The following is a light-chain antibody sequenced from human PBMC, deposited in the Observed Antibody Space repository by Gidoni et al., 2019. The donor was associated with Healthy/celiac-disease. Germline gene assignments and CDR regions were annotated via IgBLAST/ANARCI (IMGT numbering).Light chain of an antibody. J-gene: IGKJ4*01. CDR1: QSISSY. CDR3: QQSYSNRLT. CDR2: AAS. Sequence: IQMTPSPSSLSASVGDRVTITCRASQSISSYLNWYQQKPGKAPKLLIYAASSLQSGVPSRFSGSGSGTDFTLTISSLQPEDFATYYCQQSYSNRLTFGGGTKVEIK. V-gene: IGKV1-39*01.